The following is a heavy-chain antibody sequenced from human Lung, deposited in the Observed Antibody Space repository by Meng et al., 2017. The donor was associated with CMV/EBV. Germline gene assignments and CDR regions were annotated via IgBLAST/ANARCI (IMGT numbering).Heavy chain of an antibody. CDR2: IYHSGNT. J-gene: IGHJ4*02. CDR3: ARGSAADDYIDD. D-gene: IGHD2-2*01. Sequence: SXTLSLTCTVSGASIGSENWWSWVRQPPGKGLEWLGEIYHSGNTNYNPSLKSRISVSIDKSKDQFSLKLTSVIAADTAVYYCARGSAADDYIDDWGQGTLVTVSS. CDR1: GASIGSENW. V-gene: IGHV4-4*02.